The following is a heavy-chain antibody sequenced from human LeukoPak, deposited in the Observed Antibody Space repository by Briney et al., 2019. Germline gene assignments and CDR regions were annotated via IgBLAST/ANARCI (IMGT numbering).Heavy chain of an antibody. CDR1: GFTFRNYA. CDR3: AKWGDYDILTGYYDSDY. V-gene: IGHV3-23*01. J-gene: IGHJ4*02. D-gene: IGHD3-9*01. Sequence: GASLRLSCAASGFTFRNYAMSWVRQAPGKGLEWVSAVSGRDDSTYYADSVKGRFTISRDNSENTLYLQMNSLRAEDTAVYYCAKWGDYDILTGYYDSDYWGQGTLVTVSS. CDR2: VSGRDDST.